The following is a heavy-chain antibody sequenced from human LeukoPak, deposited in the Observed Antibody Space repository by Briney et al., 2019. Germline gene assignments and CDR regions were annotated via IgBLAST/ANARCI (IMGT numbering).Heavy chain of an antibody. CDR2: ISSSSSYI. CDR3: ASQGARIAAAGQGFDP. D-gene: IGHD6-13*01. Sequence: GGSLRLSCAASGFTFSSYSMNWVRQAPGKGLEWVSSISSSSSYIYYADSVKVRFTISRDNAKNSLYLQMNSLRAEDTAVYYCASQGARIAAAGQGFDPWGQGTLVTVSS. V-gene: IGHV3-21*01. J-gene: IGHJ5*02. CDR1: GFTFSSYS.